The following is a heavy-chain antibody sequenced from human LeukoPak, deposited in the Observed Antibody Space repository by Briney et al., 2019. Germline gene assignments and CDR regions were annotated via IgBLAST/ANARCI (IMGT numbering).Heavy chain of an antibody. Sequence: GGSLRLSCAASGFSFSDYSMNWVRQTPEKGLEWVSYISRSSSNIYYADSVKGRFTISRDNAKNSVYLQMNSLRAEDTAVYYCARVYQGVAIFDGIDYWGQGTLVTVSS. CDR2: ISRSSSNI. D-gene: IGHD3-3*01. J-gene: IGHJ4*02. CDR3: ARVYQGVAIFDGIDY. V-gene: IGHV3-48*04. CDR1: GFSFSDYS.